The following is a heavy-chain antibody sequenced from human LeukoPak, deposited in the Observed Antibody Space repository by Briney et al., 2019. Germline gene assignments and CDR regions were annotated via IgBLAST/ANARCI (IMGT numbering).Heavy chain of an antibody. Sequence: GASVTVSFTASGYTFTGYYMHWVRRAPGQGLEWMGWINPNSGGTNYAQKFQGRVTITRDTSISTAYMELSRLRSDDTAVYYCARASVSGIAAAGLDYWGQGTLVTVSS. V-gene: IGHV1-2*02. CDR2: INPNSGGT. CDR1: GYTFTGYY. D-gene: IGHD6-13*01. J-gene: IGHJ4*02. CDR3: ARASVSGIAAAGLDY.